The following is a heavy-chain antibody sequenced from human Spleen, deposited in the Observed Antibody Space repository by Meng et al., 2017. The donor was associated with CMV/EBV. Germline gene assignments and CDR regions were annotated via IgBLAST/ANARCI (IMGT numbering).Heavy chain of an antibody. J-gene: IGHJ4*02. Sequence: QVQLVQSGAEVKKPGASVRVSCEASAYTYTTCGFSWVRQAPGQGLEWMGGIIPILGISNYAQKFQGRVTATADKSTRTAYMELSSLTSEDTAVYYCARGSGYLNPFDYWGQGTLVTVSS. CDR3: ARGSGYLNPFDY. CDR2: IIPILGIS. CDR1: AYTYTTCG. V-gene: IGHV1-69*10. D-gene: IGHD5-12*01.